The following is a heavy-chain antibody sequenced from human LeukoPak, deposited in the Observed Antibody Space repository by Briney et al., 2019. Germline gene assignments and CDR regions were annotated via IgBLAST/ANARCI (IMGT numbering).Heavy chain of an antibody. Sequence: GGSLRLSCAASGFTFSSYSMNWVRQAPGKGLEWVSSISSSSSYIYYADSVKGRFTISRDNAKNSLYLQVNSLRDEDTAMYFCARAAYSSGPDYWGQGTLVTVSS. D-gene: IGHD6-19*01. CDR3: ARAAYSSGPDY. J-gene: IGHJ4*02. CDR2: ISSSSSYI. CDR1: GFTFSSYS. V-gene: IGHV3-21*01.